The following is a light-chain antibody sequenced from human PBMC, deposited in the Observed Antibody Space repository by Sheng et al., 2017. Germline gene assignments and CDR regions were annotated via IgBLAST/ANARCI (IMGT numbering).Light chain of an antibody. Sequence: DIQMTQSPSTLSASVGDRVTITCRASQNINAWLAWYQQKPGKAPKLLIYKASTLQGGVPSRFSGSASGXEFTLAISCLQPDDFATYYCQQYNSYSQFTFGPGTKVDIK. J-gene: IGKJ3*01. CDR2: KAS. V-gene: IGKV1-5*03. CDR3: QQYNSYSQFT. CDR1: QNINAW.